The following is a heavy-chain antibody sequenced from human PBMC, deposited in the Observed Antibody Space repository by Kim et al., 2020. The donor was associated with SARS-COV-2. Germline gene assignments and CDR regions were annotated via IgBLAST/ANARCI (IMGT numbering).Heavy chain of an antibody. Sequence: SETLSLTCTVSGGSISSGSYYWSWIRQPAGKGLEWIGRIYTSGSTNYNPSLKSRVTISVDTSKNQFSLKLSSVTAADTAVYYCARWGLRQDSSGYPTAYYFDYWGQGTLVTVSS. CDR3: ARWGLRQDSSGYPTAYYFDY. CDR2: IYTSGST. D-gene: IGHD3-22*01. J-gene: IGHJ4*02. CDR1: GGSISSGSYY. V-gene: IGHV4-61*02.